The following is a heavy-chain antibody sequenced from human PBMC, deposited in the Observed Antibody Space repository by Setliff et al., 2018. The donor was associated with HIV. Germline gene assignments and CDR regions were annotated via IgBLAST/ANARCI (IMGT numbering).Heavy chain of an antibody. V-gene: IGHV3-23*01. CDR3: AKTLPTLYPPHDYYFAMDV. D-gene: IGHD2-15*01. CDR2: ISGSGDST. J-gene: IGHJ6*02. CDR1: GFTFGSYA. Sequence: PGGSLRLSCAPSGFTFGSYAMSWARQAPGKGLEWVSVISGSGDSTFYADSLKGRFTISRDNSKNTLYLQMNSLRAEDTAVYYCAKTLPTLYPPHDYYFAMDVWGQGTTVTAP.